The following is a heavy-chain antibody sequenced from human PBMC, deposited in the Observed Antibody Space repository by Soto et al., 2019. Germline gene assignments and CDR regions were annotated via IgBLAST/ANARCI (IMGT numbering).Heavy chain of an antibody. CDR1: GYSFTDYW. J-gene: IGHJ4*02. V-gene: IGHV5-51*01. CDR3: ARQVTSRYSFWNPPAENGFDL. CDR2: IYPGDSHT. D-gene: IGHD5-18*01. Sequence: GESLKISCKGSGYSFTDYWIGWVRQTPGKGLEWIGIIYPGDSHTRYSPSFQGLVTISADKSVSTAYLQWSSLKASDTAIYYCARQVTSRYSFWNPPAENGFDLWGQGTQVTVSS.